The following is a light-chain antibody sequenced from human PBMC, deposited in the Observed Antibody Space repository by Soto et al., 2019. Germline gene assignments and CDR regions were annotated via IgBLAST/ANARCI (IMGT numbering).Light chain of an antibody. CDR1: SSDVGAYNY. Sequence: QSALTQPASVSGSPGQSITISCTGTSSDVGAYNYVSWYQHYPGKAPKLMIYGVTNRPSGVSNRFSGSKTGNTASLTISGLQAEDEADYYCFSHRGGDSHVFGTGTKLTVL. V-gene: IGLV2-14*01. J-gene: IGLJ1*01. CDR3: FSHRGGDSHV. CDR2: GVT.